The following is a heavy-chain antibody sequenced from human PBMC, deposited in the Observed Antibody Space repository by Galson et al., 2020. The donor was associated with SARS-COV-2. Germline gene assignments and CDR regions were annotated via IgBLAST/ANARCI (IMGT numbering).Heavy chain of an antibody. V-gene: IGHV4-39*01. J-gene: IGHJ6*03. CDR3: ARQTYDMSSGDVFAAYYYSIDV. CDR2: VYYSGTT. CDR1: GGSISSDSQY. D-gene: IGHD3-3*01. Sequence: SETLSLTCIVSGGSISSDSQYWVWIRQPPGKGLEWIGSVYYSGTTYYNPSLKRRVTISVDTSRAQFSLELSSVTAADTGEYYCARQTYDMSSGDVFAAYYYSIDVWGKGTTVTVSS.